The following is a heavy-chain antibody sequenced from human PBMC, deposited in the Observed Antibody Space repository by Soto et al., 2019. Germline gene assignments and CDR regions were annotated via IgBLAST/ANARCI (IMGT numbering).Heavy chain of an antibody. CDR1: GGSISSGDYY. V-gene: IGHV4-30-4*01. CDR3: ARALPPVRGRVHYYDSSGYSDY. J-gene: IGHJ4*02. Sequence: SETLSLTCTVSGGSISSGDYYWSWIRQPPGKGLEWIGYIYYSGSTYYNPSLKSRVTISVDTSKNQFSLKLSSVTAADTAVYYCARALPPVRGRVHYYDSSGYSDYWGQGTLVTVSS. CDR2: IYYSGST. D-gene: IGHD3-22*01.